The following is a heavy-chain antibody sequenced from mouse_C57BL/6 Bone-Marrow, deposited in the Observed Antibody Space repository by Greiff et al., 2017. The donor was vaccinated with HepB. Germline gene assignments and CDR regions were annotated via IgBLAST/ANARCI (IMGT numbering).Heavy chain of an antibody. V-gene: IGHV1-50*01. CDR1: GYTFTSYW. CDR3: AREAYYSNYNAMDY. Sequence: QVQLQQPGAELVKPGASVKLSCKASGYTFTSYWMQWVKQRPGQGLEWIGEIDPSDSYTNYNQKFKGKATLTVDTSSSTAYMQLSSLTSEDSAVYYCAREAYYSNYNAMDYWGQGTSVTGSS. CDR2: IDPSDSYT. D-gene: IGHD2-5*01. J-gene: IGHJ4*01.